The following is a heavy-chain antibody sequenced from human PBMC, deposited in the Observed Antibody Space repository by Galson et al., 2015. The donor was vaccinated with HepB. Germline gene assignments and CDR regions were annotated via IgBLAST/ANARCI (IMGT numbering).Heavy chain of an antibody. Sequence: SLRLSCAASGFTFSSYAMHWVRQAPGKGLEWVAVISYDGSNKYYADSVKGRLTISRDNSKNTLYLQMNSLRAEDTALYYCAPQGLVVIGAFDYWGQGTLVTVSS. V-gene: IGHV3-30*04. CDR1: GFTFSSYA. CDR2: ISYDGSNK. J-gene: IGHJ4*02. D-gene: IGHD3-22*01. CDR3: APQGLVVIGAFDY.